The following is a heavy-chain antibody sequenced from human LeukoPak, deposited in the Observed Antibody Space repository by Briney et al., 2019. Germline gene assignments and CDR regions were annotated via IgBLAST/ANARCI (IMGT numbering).Heavy chain of an antibody. Sequence: PGGSLRLSCAASGFTFSSYWMHWVRQAPGKGLVWVSRINSDGSSTSYADSVKGRFTISRDNAKNTLYLQMNSLRAEDTAVYYCARSSGWSRYYMDVWGKGTTVTVSS. D-gene: IGHD6-19*01. J-gene: IGHJ6*03. CDR2: INSDGSST. CDR3: ARSSGWSRYYMDV. V-gene: IGHV3-74*01. CDR1: GFTFSSYW.